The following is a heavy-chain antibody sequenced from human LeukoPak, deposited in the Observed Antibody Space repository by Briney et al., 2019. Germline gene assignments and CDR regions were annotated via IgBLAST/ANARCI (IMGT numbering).Heavy chain of an antibody. CDR2: ISGSGGST. V-gene: IGHV3-23*01. J-gene: IGHJ4*02. CDR3: ASSPAVYFDY. CDR1: GFTXXSYA. Sequence: GFTXXSYAXSWVRQAPGKGLEWVSAISGSGGSTYYADSVKGRFTISRDNSKNTLYLQMNSLRAEDTAVYYCASSPAVYFDYWGQGTLVTVSS.